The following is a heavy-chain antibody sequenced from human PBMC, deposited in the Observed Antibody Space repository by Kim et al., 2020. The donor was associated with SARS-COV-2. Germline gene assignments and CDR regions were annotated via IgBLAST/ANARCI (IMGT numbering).Heavy chain of an antibody. CDR3: AKHFGSSGSEFQH. CDR2: ISGSDGST. Sequence: GGSLRLSCAASGFTFSAYAMNWVRQAPGKGLEWVSGISGSDGSTYYADSVKGRFIISRDNSKNTLHLQMNSLRAEDTAVYYCAKHFGSSGSEFQHWGQGTLVTVSS. CDR1: GFTFSAYA. J-gene: IGHJ1*01. D-gene: IGHD3-22*01. V-gene: IGHV3-23*01.